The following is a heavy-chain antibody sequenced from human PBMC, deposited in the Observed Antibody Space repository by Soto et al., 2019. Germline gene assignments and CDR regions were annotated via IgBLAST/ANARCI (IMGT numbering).Heavy chain of an antibody. J-gene: IGHJ6*02. CDR3: AHELSGYYYVMDV. Sequence: QITLRESGPTLVKPTQTLTVTCSFSGFSFTASGVGVGWFRQPPGQALQWLALIYWNGNERYSPSLNKRLTVTKDTSKNQVVLTMTNVDPVDTATNFCAHELSGYYYVMDVWGPGTNVTVSS. V-gene: IGHV2-5*01. CDR2: IYWNGNE. D-gene: IGHD3-10*02. CDR1: GFSFTASGVG.